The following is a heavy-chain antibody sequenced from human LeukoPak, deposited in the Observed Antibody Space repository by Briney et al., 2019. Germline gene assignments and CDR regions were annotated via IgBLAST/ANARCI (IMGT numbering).Heavy chain of an antibody. CDR3: AKGGNSREDYFDY. CDR1: GGSFSGYY. V-gene: IGHV4-34*01. Sequence: KPSETLSLTCAVYGGSFSGYYWSWIRQPPGKGLEWIGEINHSGSTNYNPSLKSRGTTSVDTSKNQFSLKLSSVTAADTAVYYCAKGGNSREDYFDYWGQGTLVTVSS. CDR2: INHSGST. D-gene: IGHD4-23*01. J-gene: IGHJ4*02.